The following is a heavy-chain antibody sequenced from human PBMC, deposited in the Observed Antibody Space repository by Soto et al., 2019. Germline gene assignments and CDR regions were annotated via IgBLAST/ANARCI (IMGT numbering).Heavy chain of an antibody. CDR1: GYTFTNYG. Sequence: QVQLVQPGAELKKPGASVKVSCKASGYTFTNYGISWVRQAPGQGLEWMGWINTYHGNTKYAQKLQGRVTMTKDTSTSTAYMELTSLRSDDTAVYYCARSPGYSASWGYFYYGMKIWGQGTTVIVSS. V-gene: IGHV1-18*01. CDR3: ARSPGYSASWGYFYYGMKI. D-gene: IGHD6-13*01. J-gene: IGHJ6*02. CDR2: INTYHGNT.